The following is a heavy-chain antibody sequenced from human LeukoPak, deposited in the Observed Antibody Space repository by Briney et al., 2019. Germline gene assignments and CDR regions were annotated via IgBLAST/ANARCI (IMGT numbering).Heavy chain of an antibody. CDR1: GFTVSSNY. CDR2: IYGAGTT. J-gene: IGHJ4*02. V-gene: IGHV3-53*01. Sequence: GGSLRLSCAASGFTVSSNYMSWVRQAPGKGLEWVSVIYGAGTTYCTDSVKGRFTISRDNSKNTLYLQMNSLRAEDTAVYYCASLMYSSSWYYFDYWGQGTLVTVSS. CDR3: ASLMYSSSWYYFDY. D-gene: IGHD6-13*01.